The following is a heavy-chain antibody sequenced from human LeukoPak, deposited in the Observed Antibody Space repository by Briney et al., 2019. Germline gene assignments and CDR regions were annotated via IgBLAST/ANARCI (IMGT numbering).Heavy chain of an antibody. Sequence: GGSLRLSCAASGFNLSSYWMTWVRQAPGKGLEWVANIKPDGSEKYYVDSVKGRFTISRDNAMNSLYVQMNSLRADDTAVYYCGRGRGAYVAIDYWGQGTLVTVSS. CDR3: GRGRGAYVAIDY. J-gene: IGHJ4*02. V-gene: IGHV3-7*03. D-gene: IGHD1-26*01. CDR1: GFNLSSYW. CDR2: IKPDGSEK.